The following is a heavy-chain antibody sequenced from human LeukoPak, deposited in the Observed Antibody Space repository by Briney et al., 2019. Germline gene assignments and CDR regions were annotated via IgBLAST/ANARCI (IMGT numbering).Heavy chain of an antibody. CDR3: ARQGAVGATGFDF. J-gene: IGHJ4*02. CDR1: ADSISGISYY. V-gene: IGHV4-39*01. Sequence: SETLSLTCSLSADSISGISYYWGWIRQPPVKGLEWIGKIYYSGSSYNNPSLESRVVISLDTSRNQFSLQLTSVTATDTAVYYCARQGAVGATGFDFWGQGILVTVSS. D-gene: IGHD1-26*01. CDR2: IYYSGSS.